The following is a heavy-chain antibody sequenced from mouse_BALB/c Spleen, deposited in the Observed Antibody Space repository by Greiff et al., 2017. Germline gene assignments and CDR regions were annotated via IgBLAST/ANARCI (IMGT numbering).Heavy chain of an antibody. Sequence: EALLVESGGGLVKPGGSLKLSCAASGFTFSDYYMYWVRQTPEKRLEWVATISDGGSYTYYPDSVKGRFTISRDNAKNNLYLQMSSLKSEDTAMYYCARDKDANYGNALAYWGQGTLVTVSA. CDR2: ISDGGSYT. J-gene: IGHJ3*01. CDR3: ARDKDANYGNALAY. V-gene: IGHV5-4*02. CDR1: GFTFSDYY. D-gene: IGHD2-1*01.